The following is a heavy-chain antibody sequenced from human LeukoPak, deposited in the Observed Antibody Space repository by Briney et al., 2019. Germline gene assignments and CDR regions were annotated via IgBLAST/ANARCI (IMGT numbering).Heavy chain of an antibody. CDR3: AKEDWNDGNGWFDP. CDR1: GFTFGDYA. J-gene: IGHJ5*02. V-gene: IGHV3-23*01. CDR2: IGGNDGRT. D-gene: IGHD1-1*01. Sequence: GGSLRLSCTASGFTFGDYAMSWIRQAPGKGLEWVSAIGGNDGRTYYADSVKGRFTISRDNSKNTVYLQMNYLRAEDTAVYYCAKEDWNDGNGWFDPWGQGTLVTVSS.